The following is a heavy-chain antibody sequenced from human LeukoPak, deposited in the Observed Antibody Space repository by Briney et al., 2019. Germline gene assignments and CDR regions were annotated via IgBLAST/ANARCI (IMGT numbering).Heavy chain of an antibody. CDR1: GFIFSSHA. V-gene: IGHV3-23*01. CDR2: IGGSGKNT. D-gene: IGHD3-10*01. Sequence: PGGSLRLSCAVSGFIFSSHAMSWVRQAPGKGLEWVSSIGGSGKNTFYADAVKGRFTISRDNSKDTLYLQMNSLRAEDTAVYYCAKDLETINPTMDWGQGTLVTVS. CDR3: AKDLETINPTMD. J-gene: IGHJ4*02.